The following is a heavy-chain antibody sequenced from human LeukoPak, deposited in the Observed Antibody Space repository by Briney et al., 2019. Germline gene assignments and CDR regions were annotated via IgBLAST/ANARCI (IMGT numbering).Heavy chain of an antibody. CDR2: INPNSGGT. V-gene: IGHV1-2*02. Sequence: ASVKVSCKASGYTFTGNYMHWVRKPPGQGLEWMGWINPNSGGTNYAQKFQGRATMTRDTSIYIAYMELSRLRSDDTAVSYCARGLLQLRPFDFSGQGTLVTVSS. D-gene: IGHD5-18*01. CDR1: GYTFTGNY. J-gene: IGHJ4*02. CDR3: ARGLLQLRPFDF.